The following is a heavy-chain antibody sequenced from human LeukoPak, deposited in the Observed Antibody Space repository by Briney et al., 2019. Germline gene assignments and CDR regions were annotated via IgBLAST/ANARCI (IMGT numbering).Heavy chain of an antibody. CDR3: ARDRNSGSSDDAFDI. Sequence: GGSLRLSCAASGFTVSSNYMSWVRQAPGKGLAWVSVISSGGSTYYADSVKGRFTISRDKSKNTLYLQMNSLRAEDTAVYYCARDRNSGSSDDAFDIWGQGTMVTVSS. V-gene: IGHV3-53*01. CDR2: ISSGGST. CDR1: GFTVSSNY. J-gene: IGHJ3*02. D-gene: IGHD1-26*01.